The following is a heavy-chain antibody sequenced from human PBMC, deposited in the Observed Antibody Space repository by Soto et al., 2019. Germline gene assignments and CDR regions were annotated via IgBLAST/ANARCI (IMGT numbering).Heavy chain of an antibody. D-gene: IGHD3-9*01. CDR2: IYWDDDK. CDR1: GFSLSTNGVG. V-gene: IGHV2-5*02. CDR3: AHTYYETLTSPYYFDY. J-gene: IGHJ4*02. Sequence: QITLKESGPTLVKPTQTLTLTCSFSGFSLSTNGVGVGWIRQPPGKALEWLALIYWDDDKRYRPSLKSRLTITNDTSKNQVVLTMTNMDPVDTATYYCAHTYYETLTSPYYFDYWGQGTLVTVSS.